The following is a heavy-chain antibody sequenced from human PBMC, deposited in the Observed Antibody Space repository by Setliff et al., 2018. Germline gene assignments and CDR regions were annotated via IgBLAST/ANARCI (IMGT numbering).Heavy chain of an antibody. D-gene: IGHD3-16*01. V-gene: IGHV4-59*01. CDR3: ARPHGGDYAFDI. CDR1: GFSFSDNY. CDR2: IAYNGVT. J-gene: IGHJ3*02. Sequence: GSLRLSCAASGFSFSDNYMSWIRQAPGKGLEWVGYIAYNGVTDYNPSLKGRVTISFDTSKNQISLKLTSVTAADTAVYYCARPHGGDYAFDIWGQGRMVTVSS.